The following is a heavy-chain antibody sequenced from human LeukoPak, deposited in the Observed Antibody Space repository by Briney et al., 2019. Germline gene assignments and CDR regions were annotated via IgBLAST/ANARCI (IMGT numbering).Heavy chain of an antibody. J-gene: IGHJ4*02. V-gene: IGHV1-69*13. CDR2: IIPIFGTA. CDR1: GYTFTSYA. D-gene: IGHD3-10*01. Sequence: SVTVSCKASGYTFTSYAMNWVRQAPGQGLEWMGGIIPIFGTANYAQKFQGRVTITADESTSTAYMELSSLRSEDTAVYYCARDSPYYGSGSYIDWGQGTLVTVSS. CDR3: ARDSPYYGSGSYID.